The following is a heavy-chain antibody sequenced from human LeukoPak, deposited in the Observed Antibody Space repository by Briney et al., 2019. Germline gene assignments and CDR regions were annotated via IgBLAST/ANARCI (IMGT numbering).Heavy chain of an antibody. J-gene: IGHJ3*02. Sequence: ASETPSLTCTVSGDSISSSTYYWGWVRQPPGKGLEWIGSMYYSGSTYYNPSLKSRVTISVDTSKNQFSLKLSSVTAADTAVYYCARVVPAARGVFDIWGQGTMVTVSS. CDR3: ARVVPAARGVFDI. CDR1: GDSISSSTYY. V-gene: IGHV4-39*01. D-gene: IGHD2-2*01. CDR2: MYYSGST.